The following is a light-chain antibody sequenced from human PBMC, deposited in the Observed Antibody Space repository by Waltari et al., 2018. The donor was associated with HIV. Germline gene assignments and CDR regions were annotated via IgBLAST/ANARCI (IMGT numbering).Light chain of an antibody. J-gene: IGLJ3*02. V-gene: IGLV1-47*01. Sequence: QPVLTQPPSASGTPGQRDTISFSGSSPNTGRKYLYWYQHLPGPAPKLPIHSAHQRPSGVPDRFSGSKSGTSASLAISGLRSEDEADYYCAAWDDSLSGGVFGGGTKLTVL. CDR3: AAWDDSLSGGV. CDR1: SPNTGRKY. CDR2: SAH.